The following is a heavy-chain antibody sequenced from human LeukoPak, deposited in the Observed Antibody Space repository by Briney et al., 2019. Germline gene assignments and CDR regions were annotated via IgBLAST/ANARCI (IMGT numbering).Heavy chain of an antibody. CDR3: ARDAGYSSSWTAYYFDY. CDR1: GGTFSSYA. J-gene: IGHJ4*02. Sequence: SVKVSCKASGGTFSSYAISWVRQAPGQGLEWMGGIIPILGIANHAQKFQGRVTITADKSTSTAYMELSSLRSEDTAVYYCARDAGYSSSWTAYYFDYWGQGTLVTVSS. D-gene: IGHD6-13*01. V-gene: IGHV1-69*04. CDR2: IIPILGIA.